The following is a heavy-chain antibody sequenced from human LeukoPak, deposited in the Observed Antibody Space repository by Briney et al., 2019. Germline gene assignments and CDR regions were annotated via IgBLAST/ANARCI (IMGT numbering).Heavy chain of an antibody. J-gene: IGHJ4*02. V-gene: IGHV3-23*01. CDR2: ISGSGGST. D-gene: IGHD6-19*01. Sequence: GGSLRLSCAASGFTFSSYAMSWVRQAPVKGLEWVSAISGSGGSTYYADSVKGRFTISRDNSKNTLYLQMNSLRAEDTAVYYCAKVRYSIGWYRSHSPFDYWGQGTLVTVSS. CDR3: AKVRYSIGWYRSHSPFDY. CDR1: GFTFSSYA.